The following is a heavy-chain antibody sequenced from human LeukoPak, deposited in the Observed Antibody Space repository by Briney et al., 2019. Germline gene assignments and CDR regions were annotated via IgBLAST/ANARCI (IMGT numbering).Heavy chain of an antibody. CDR3: ARTPRDIVATFDY. V-gene: IGHV1-2*02. CDR2: INPNSGGT. Sequence: ASVKVSCKASGYTFTGYYMHWVRQAPGQGLEWMGWINPNSGGTNYAQKFQGRVTMTRDTSISTAYMELSRLRSDDTAVYYCARTPRDIVATFDYWGQGTLVTVSS. J-gene: IGHJ4*02. CDR1: GYTFTGYY. D-gene: IGHD5-12*01.